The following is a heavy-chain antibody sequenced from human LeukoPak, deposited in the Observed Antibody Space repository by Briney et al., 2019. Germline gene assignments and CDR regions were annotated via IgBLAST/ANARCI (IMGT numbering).Heavy chain of an antibody. CDR3: ARGYYYDSSGYYYAPFDY. Sequence: SETLSLTCTVSGGSISSGSYYWSWIRQPAGKGLEWIGRIYTSGSTNYNPSLKSRVTISVDTPKNQFSLKLSSVTAADTAVYYCARGYYYDSSGYYYAPFDYWGKGTLVTSPQ. J-gene: IGHJ4*02. CDR1: GGSISSGSYY. D-gene: IGHD3-22*01. V-gene: IGHV4-61*02. CDR2: IYTSGST.